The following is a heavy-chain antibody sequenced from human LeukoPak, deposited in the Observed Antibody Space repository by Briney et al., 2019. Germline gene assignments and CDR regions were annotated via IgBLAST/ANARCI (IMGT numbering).Heavy chain of an antibody. Sequence: PEGSLRLSCAASGFTFSSYEMNWVRQAPGKGLEWVSAISGSGGSTYYADSVKGRFTISRDNSKNTLYLQMNSLRAVDTAVYYCAKDSYSTVTPEYFQHWGQGTLVTVSS. CDR2: ISGSGGST. CDR1: GFTFSSYE. V-gene: IGHV3-23*01. D-gene: IGHD4-17*01. CDR3: AKDSYSTVTPEYFQH. J-gene: IGHJ1*01.